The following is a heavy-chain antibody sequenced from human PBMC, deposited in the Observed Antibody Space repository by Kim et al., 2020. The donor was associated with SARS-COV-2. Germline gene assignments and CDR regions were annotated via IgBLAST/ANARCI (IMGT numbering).Heavy chain of an antibody. V-gene: IGHV4-61*02. CDR1: GGSISSGSYY. J-gene: IGHJ6*02. Sequence: SETLSLTCTVSGGSISSGSYYWSWIRQPAGKGLEWIGRIYTSGSTNYNPSLKSRVTISVDTSKNQFSLKLSSVTAADTAVYYCARDVSVYCSSTSCYDYGMDVWGQGTTVTVSS. CDR3: ARDVSVYCSSTSCYDYGMDV. CDR2: IYTSGST. D-gene: IGHD2-2*01.